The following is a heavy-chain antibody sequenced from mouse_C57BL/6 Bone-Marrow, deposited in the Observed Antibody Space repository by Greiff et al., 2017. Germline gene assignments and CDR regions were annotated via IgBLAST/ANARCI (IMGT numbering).Heavy chain of an antibody. Sequence: QVQLQQSGAELARPGASVKLSCKASGYTFTSYGISWVKQRTGQGLEWIGEIYPRSGNTYYNEKFKGKATLTADKSSSTAYMELRSLTSEDSAVYVCARSVRTGPYWYFDVWGTGTTVTVSS. CDR3: ARSVRTGPYWYFDV. D-gene: IGHD4-1*01. V-gene: IGHV1-81*01. J-gene: IGHJ1*03. CDR2: IYPRSGNT. CDR1: GYTFTSYG.